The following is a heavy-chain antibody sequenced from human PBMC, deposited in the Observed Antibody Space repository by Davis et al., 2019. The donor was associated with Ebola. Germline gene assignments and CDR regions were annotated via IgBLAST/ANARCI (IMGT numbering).Heavy chain of an antibody. J-gene: IGHJ4*02. V-gene: IGHV3-21*01. CDR3: ARGSGYDSSGYYLLSY. D-gene: IGHD3-22*01. CDR1: GFTFSSYS. Sequence: GESLKISCAASGFTFSSYSMNWVRQAPGKGLEWVSSISSSSSYIYYADSVKGRFTISRDNAKNSLYLQMNSLRAEDTAVYYCARGSGYDSSGYYLLSYWGQGTLVTVSS. CDR2: ISSSSSYI.